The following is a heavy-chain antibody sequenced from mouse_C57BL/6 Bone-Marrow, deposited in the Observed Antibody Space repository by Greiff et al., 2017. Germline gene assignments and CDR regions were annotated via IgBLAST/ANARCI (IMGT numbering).Heavy chain of an antibody. D-gene: IGHD1-1*01. CDR3: ARDALLRYRYFDV. Sequence: EVKVVESGGGLVQSGRSLRLSCATSGFTFSDFYMEWVRQAPGKGLEWIAASRNKANDYTTEYSASVKGRFIVSRDTSQSILYLQMNALRAEDTAMYYCARDALLRYRYFDVWGTGTTVTVSS. J-gene: IGHJ1*03. V-gene: IGHV7-1*01. CDR2: SRNKANDYTT. CDR1: GFTFSDFY.